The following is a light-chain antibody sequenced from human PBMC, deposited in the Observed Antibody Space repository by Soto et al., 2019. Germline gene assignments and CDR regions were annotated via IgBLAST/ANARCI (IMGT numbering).Light chain of an antibody. V-gene: IGKV3-11*01. J-gene: IGKJ1*01. CDR3: QQRSNWPT. CDR2: DAS. Sequence: EIVLTQSPATLSLSPGERATLSCRASQTISSYLLWYQQKPGQAPRLLIYDASNRATGIPARFSGSGSETDFTLTISSLEPEDFAVYYCQQRSNWPTFGQGTKVEIK. CDR1: QTISSY.